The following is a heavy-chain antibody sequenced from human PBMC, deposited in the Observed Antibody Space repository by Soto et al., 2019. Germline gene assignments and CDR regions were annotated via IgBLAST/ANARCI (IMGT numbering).Heavy chain of an antibody. D-gene: IGHD3-22*01. J-gene: IGHJ6*02. CDR2: IDPSDSYP. CDR3: ARQAPSYYDSSGYSYGMDV. CDR1: GYSFTSYW. Sequence: RGESLKISCKGSGYSFTSYWISWVRQMPGNGLEWMGRIDPSDSYPNYSASFQGHVTISADKSISTAYLRWSSLKASDTAMYYCARQAPSYYDSSGYSYGMDVWGQGTTVTVSS. V-gene: IGHV5-10-1*01.